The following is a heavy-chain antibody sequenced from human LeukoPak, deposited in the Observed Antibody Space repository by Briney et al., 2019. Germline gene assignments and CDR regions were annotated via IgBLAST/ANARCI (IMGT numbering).Heavy chain of an antibody. J-gene: IGHJ6*02. V-gene: IGHV4-31*03. CDR3: AREGTYGSGSYYNREYYGMDV. CDR2: TYYSGST. D-gene: IGHD3-10*01. Sequence: SGTLSLTCTVSGGSISSGGYYWSWIRQHPGKGLEWIGYTYYSGSTYYNPSLKSRVTISVDTSKNQFSLKLSSVTAADTAVYYCAREGTYGSGSYYNREYYGMDVWGQGTTVTVSS. CDR1: GGSISSGGYY.